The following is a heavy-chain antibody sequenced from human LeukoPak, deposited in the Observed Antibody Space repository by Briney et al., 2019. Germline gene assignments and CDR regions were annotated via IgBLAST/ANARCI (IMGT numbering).Heavy chain of an antibody. J-gene: IGHJ6*03. CDR2: IIPIFGTA. CDR3: ARVPYCSGGSCYLGGYYYYYMDV. V-gene: IGHV1-69*05. CDR1: GGTFSSYA. Sequence: SVTVSFKASGGTFSSYAISWVRQAPGQGLEWMGGIIPIFGTANYAQKFQGRVTITTDESTSTAYMELSSLRSEDTAVYYCARVPYCSGGSCYLGGYYYYYMDVWGKGTTVTVSS. D-gene: IGHD2-15*01.